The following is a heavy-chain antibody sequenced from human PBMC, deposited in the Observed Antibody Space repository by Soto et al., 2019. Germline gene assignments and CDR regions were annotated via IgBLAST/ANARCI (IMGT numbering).Heavy chain of an antibody. J-gene: IGHJ6*02. CDR1: GQSISGSA. Sequence: GGSLRLSCAAAGQSISGSAMTWFRQAPEKGLEWVSSISADGGGTFYADSVKGRFTISRDNAESLLFLQMNSLRAEDTALYYCAKGRSYYYYYGVDVWGQGTTVTVSS. CDR2: ISADGGGT. CDR3: AKGRSYYYYYGVDV. V-gene: IGHV3-23*01.